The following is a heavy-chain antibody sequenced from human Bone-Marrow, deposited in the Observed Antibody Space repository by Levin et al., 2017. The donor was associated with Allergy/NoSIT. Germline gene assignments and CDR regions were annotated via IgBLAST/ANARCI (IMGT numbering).Heavy chain of an antibody. Sequence: SGGSLRLSCAASGFTVSSNCMSWVRQAPGKGLEWVSVIYSGGSTYYADSVKGRFTISRDNSKNALYLQMNSLRAEDTAVYYCAKAAAAAGSYYYNGMDVWDQGTTVTVSS. CDR1: GFTVSSNC. D-gene: IGHD6-13*01. J-gene: IGHJ6*02. CDR3: AKAAAAAGSYYYNGMDV. V-gene: IGHV3-66*01. CDR2: IYSGGST.